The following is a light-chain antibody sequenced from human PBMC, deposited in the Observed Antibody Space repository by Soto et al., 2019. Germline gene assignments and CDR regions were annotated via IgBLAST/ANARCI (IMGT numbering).Light chain of an antibody. J-gene: IGKJ2*01. CDR2: GIS. CDR1: QSVTNSF. Sequence: ESVLTQSPGTLSLSPGERATLSCRTSQSVTNSFFAWYQQRPGQAPRLLIYGISSRATGIPDRFSGSGSGTDFTLTITSLEPEDFVVYYCQQYSTLPHTFCQGTKLEVK. CDR3: QQYSTLPHT. V-gene: IGKV3-20*01.